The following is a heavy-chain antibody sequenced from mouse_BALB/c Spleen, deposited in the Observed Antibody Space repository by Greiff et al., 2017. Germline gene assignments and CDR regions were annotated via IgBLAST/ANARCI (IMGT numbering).Heavy chain of an antibody. V-gene: IGHV1S22*01. CDR3: AREGY. J-gene: IGHJ2*01. CDR1: GYTFTSYW. Sequence: LQQPGSELVRPGASVKLSCKASGYTFTSYWMHWVKQRPGQGLEWIGNIYPGSGSTNYDEKFKSKATLTVDTSSSTAYMQLSSLTSEDSAVYYCAREGYWGQGTTLTVSS. CDR2: IYPGSGST.